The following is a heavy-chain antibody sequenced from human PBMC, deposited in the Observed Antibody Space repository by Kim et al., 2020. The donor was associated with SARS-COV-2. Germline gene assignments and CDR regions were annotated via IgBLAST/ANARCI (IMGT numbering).Heavy chain of an antibody. CDR2: IYYSGSP. J-gene: IGHJ6*02. V-gene: IGHV4-39*01. Sequence: SETLSLTCTVSGGSISSSSYYWGWIRQPPGKGLEWIGSIYYSGSPYYNPSLKSRVTISVDTSKNQFSLKLSSVTAADTAVYYCARRVSSWTYYYYGMDVWGQGTTVTVSS. D-gene: IGHD6-13*01. CDR3: ARRVSSWTYYYYGMDV. CDR1: GGSISSSSYY.